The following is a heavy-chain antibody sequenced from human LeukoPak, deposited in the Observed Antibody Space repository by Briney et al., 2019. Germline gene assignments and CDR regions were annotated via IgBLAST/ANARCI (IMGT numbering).Heavy chain of an antibody. CDR1: GGSISSGDYY. CDR2: IYYSGST. D-gene: IGHD3-10*01. J-gene: IGHJ1*01. Sequence: KPSQTLSLTCSVFGGSISSGDYYWSWIRQHPGKGLEWIGYIYYSGSTYYNPSLKSRVTISVDTSKNQFSLKLTSVTAADTAVYYCARYGSGSYSDDHFQHWGQGTLVTVSS. CDR3: ARYGSGSYSDDHFQH. V-gene: IGHV4-31*03.